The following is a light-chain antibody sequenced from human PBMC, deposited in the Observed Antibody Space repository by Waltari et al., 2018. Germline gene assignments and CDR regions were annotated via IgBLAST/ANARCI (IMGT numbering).Light chain of an antibody. J-gene: IGKJ2*01. CDR3: QQRGNWPSGYT. Sequence: EIVLTQSPATLSLSPGERATLSCRASQSVSTYFTWYQQKPGQAPRLLIYAASRRAAGIPARFSGSGSGTDFTLTISSLEPEDFAVYYCQQRGNWPSGYTFGQGTKLEIK. CDR1: QSVSTY. CDR2: AAS. V-gene: IGKV3-11*01.